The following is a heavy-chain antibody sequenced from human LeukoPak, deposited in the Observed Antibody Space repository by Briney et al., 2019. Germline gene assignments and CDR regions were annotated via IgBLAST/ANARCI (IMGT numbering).Heavy chain of an antibody. CDR2: IIPIFGTA. V-gene: IGHV1-69*05. J-gene: IGHJ3*02. CDR1: GGTFSSYA. CDR3: ARAGITMVRGVIIPGAFDI. D-gene: IGHD3-10*01. Sequence: SVKVSCKASGGTFSSYAISWVRQAPGQGLEWMGGIIPIFGTANYAQKFQGRVTITTDESTSTAYMELSSLRSEDAAVYYCARAGITMVRGVIIPGAFDIWGQGTMVTVSS.